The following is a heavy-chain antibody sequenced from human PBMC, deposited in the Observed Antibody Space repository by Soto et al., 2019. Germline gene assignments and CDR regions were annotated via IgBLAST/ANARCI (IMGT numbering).Heavy chain of an antibody. D-gene: IGHD3-22*01. CDR2: IIPIFGTA. CDR3: ARGYHSSRYYYKFDS. Sequence: SVKVSCKASGGTFSSYAISWVRQAPGQGLEWMGGIIPIFGTANYAQKFQGRVTITADESTSTAYMELSSLRSEDTAVYYCARGYHSSRYYYKFDSWGQGTLVTVSS. J-gene: IGHJ4*02. CDR1: GGTFSSYA. V-gene: IGHV1-69*13.